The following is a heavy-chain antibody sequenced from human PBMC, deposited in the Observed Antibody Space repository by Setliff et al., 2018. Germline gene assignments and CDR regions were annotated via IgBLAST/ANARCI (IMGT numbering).Heavy chain of an antibody. J-gene: IGHJ4*02. D-gene: IGHD3-10*01. CDR2: ISHSANK. Sequence: PSETLSLTCTVSGGSISSSSYQWGWVRQTPGKGLEWIGGISHSANKYYNPSFRGRVTIPVDMSKNQFSLNIDSVTAADTAVYYCARQAGLRGYYGSNSLYYFDFWGQGTLVTVSS. CDR1: GGSISSSSYQ. CDR3: ARQAGLRGYYGSNSLYYFDF. V-gene: IGHV4-39*01.